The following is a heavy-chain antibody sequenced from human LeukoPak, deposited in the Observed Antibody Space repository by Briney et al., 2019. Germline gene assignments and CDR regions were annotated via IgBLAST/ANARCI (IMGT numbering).Heavy chain of an antibody. Sequence: GGSLRLSCAASGFTFSSYGMHWVRQAPGKGLEWVAVIWYDGSNKYYAGSVKGRFTISRDNAKNSLYLQMNSLRDEDTAVYYCARDGDSSGYYAAFDIWGQGTMVTVSS. V-gene: IGHV3-33*01. J-gene: IGHJ3*02. CDR1: GFTFSSYG. D-gene: IGHD3-22*01. CDR2: IWYDGSNK. CDR3: ARDGDSSGYYAAFDI.